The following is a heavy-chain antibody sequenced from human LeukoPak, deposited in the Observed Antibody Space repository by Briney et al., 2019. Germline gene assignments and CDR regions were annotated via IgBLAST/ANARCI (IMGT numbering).Heavy chain of an antibody. J-gene: IGHJ6*02. CDR3: AKDLYDILTGRVAYYYYGMDV. CDR2: ISYDGSNK. V-gene: IGHV3-30*18. CDR1: GFTFSSYG. Sequence: GKSLRLSCASSGFTFSSYGIHWVRQAPGKGLEWEAVISYDGSNKYYADSVKGRFTISRDNSKNTLYLQMNSLRAEDTAVYYCAKDLYDILTGRVAYYYYGMDVWGQGTAVTVSS. D-gene: IGHD3-9*01.